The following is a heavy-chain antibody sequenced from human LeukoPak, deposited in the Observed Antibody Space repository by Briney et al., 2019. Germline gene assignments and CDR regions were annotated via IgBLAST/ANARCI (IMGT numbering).Heavy chain of an antibody. J-gene: IGHJ4*02. CDR3: AKNPYYYGSGSYYPYYFDY. Sequence: GRPLRLSCAASGFTFSSYGMHWVRQAPGKGLEWVAVISYDGSNKYYADSVKGRFTISRDNSKNTLYLQMNSLRAEDTAVYYCAKNPYYYGSGSYYPYYFDYWGQGTLVTVSS. CDR1: GFTFSSYG. CDR2: ISYDGSNK. V-gene: IGHV3-30*18. D-gene: IGHD3-10*01.